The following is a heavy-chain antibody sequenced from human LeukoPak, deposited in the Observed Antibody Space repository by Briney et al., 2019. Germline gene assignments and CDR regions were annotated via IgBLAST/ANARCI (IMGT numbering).Heavy chain of an antibody. CDR3: ARLPIGDYYFDY. CDR2: IYYSGST. Sequence: PSETLSLTCTVSGGSISSSSYYWGWIRQPPRKGLEWIGSIYYSGSTYYNPSLKSRVTISVDTSKNQFSLKLSSVTAADTAVYYCARLPIGDYYFDYWGQGTLVTVSS. D-gene: IGHD4-17*01. V-gene: IGHV4-39*01. J-gene: IGHJ4*02. CDR1: GGSISSSSYY.